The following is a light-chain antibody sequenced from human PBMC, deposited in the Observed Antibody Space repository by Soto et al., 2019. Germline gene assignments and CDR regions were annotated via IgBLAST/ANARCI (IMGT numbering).Light chain of an antibody. CDR2: GAP. J-gene: IGKJ5*01. CDR3: QQYGTPRSVT. CDR1: QNVDSNY. Sequence: EIVLTQSPGTLSLSPGEEATLSFRASQNVDSNYLAWYQQKPGQTPRLIIYGAPGRADGIPHRFSGSGFGTDFTLTISKVEPEDFAVYYCQQYGTPRSVTFGQGTRLEIK. V-gene: IGKV3-20*01.